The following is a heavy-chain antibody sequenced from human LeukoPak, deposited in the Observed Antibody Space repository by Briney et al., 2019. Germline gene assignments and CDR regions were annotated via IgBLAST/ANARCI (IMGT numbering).Heavy chain of an antibody. CDR3: AKQLSRGTSCYDY. CDR1: GFTFSSYA. V-gene: IGHV3-23*01. J-gene: IGHJ4*02. Sequence: PGGSLRLSCAASGFTFSSYAMSWVRQAPGKGLEWVSAISGSGGSTYYADSVKGRFTISRDNSKNTLYLQMNSLRAEDTAAYYCAKQLSRGTSCYDYWGQGTLVTVSA. CDR2: ISGSGGST. D-gene: IGHD2-2*01.